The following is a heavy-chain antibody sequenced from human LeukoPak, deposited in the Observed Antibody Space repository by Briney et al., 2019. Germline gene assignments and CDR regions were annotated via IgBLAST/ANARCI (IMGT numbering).Heavy chain of an antibody. CDR2: IYYSGST. D-gene: IGHD3-22*01. CDR1: GGSISSYH. CDR3: ARGRITMIWPI. Sequence: SETLSLTCTVSGGSISSYHWSWIRQPPGKGLEWIGYIYYSGSTNYNPSLKSRVTISVDTSKNQFSLKLSSVTAADTAVYYCARGRITMIWPIWGQGTMVTVSS. J-gene: IGHJ3*02. V-gene: IGHV4-59*01.